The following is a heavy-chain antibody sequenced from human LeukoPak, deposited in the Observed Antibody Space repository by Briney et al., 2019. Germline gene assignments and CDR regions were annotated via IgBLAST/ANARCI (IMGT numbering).Heavy chain of an antibody. CDR2: ISYDGSNK. V-gene: IGHV3-30*18. CDR3: AKDRDWYYFDY. J-gene: IGHJ4*02. D-gene: IGHD5-24*01. Sequence: GGSLRLSCAASGFTFSSYGMHWVRQAPGKGLEWVAVISYDGSNKYYADSVKGRFTISRDNSKNTLYLQMNCLRAEDTAVYYCAKDRDWYYFDYWGQGTLVTVSS. CDR1: GFTFSSYG.